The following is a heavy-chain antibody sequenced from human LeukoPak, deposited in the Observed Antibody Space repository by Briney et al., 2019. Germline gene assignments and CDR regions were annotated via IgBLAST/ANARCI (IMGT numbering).Heavy chain of an antibody. D-gene: IGHD5-24*01. CDR1: GYTFTSYY. Sequence: GASVKVSCKASGYTFTSYYMHWVRQAPGQGLEWMGIINPSGGSTSYAQKLQGRVTMTTDTSTSTAYMELRSLRSDDTAVYYCARDLAWAPEMNNWGQGTLVTVSS. CDR2: INPSGGST. CDR3: ARDLAWAPEMNN. V-gene: IGHV1-46*01. J-gene: IGHJ4*02.